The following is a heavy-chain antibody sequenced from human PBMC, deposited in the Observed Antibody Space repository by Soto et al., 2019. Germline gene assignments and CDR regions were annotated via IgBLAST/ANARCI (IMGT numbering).Heavy chain of an antibody. Sequence: SDTLSLTYTVSGGSISSYYWSWIRQPAGKGLEWIGRIYTSGSTNYNPSLKSRVTMSVDTSKNQFSLKLSSVTAADTAVYYCARDPGGIVGAPPDYWGQGTLVTVSS. J-gene: IGHJ4*02. CDR3: ARDPGGIVGAPPDY. CDR1: GGSISSYY. V-gene: IGHV4-4*07. CDR2: IYTSGST. D-gene: IGHD1-26*01.